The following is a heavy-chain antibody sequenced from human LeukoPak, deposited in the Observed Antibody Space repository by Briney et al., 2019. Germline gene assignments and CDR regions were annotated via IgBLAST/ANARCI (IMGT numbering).Heavy chain of an antibody. J-gene: IGHJ4*02. Sequence: SGTLSLTCVVSGGSISSANWWSWVRQPPGKGLEWIGEIYLGGKTNYNPSLKSRVTISIDTSKNQFSLKLISVTAADTALYYCARHMATPGTRGFDSWGQGTLVTVSS. CDR3: ARHMATPGTRGFDS. CDR1: GGSISSANW. D-gene: IGHD5-24*01. CDR2: IYLGGKT. V-gene: IGHV4-4*02.